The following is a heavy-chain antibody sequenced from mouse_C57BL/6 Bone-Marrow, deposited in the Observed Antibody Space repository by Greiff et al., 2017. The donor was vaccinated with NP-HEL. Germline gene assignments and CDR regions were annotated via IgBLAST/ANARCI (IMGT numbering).Heavy chain of an antibody. Sequence: QVTLKVSGPELVKPGASVKISCKASGYAFSSSWMNWVKQRPGKGLEWIGRIYPGDGDTNYNGKFKGKATLTADKSSSTAYMQLSSLTSEDSAVYFCARGVRVSSMDYWGQGTSVTVSS. D-gene: IGHD2-1*01. CDR2: IYPGDGDT. J-gene: IGHJ4*01. CDR1: GYAFSSSW. CDR3: ARGVRVSSMDY. V-gene: IGHV1-82*01.